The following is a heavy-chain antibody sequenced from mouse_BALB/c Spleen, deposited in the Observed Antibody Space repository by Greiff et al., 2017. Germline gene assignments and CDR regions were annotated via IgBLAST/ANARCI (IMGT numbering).Heavy chain of an antibody. CDR3: ARGYYYGSSYGYFDV. V-gene: IGHV1S81*02. Sequence: QVQLKQPGAELVKPGASVKLSCKASGYTFTSYYMYWVKQRPGQGLEWIGGINPSNGGTNFNEKFKSKATLTVDKSSSTAYMQLSSLTSEDTAVYYCARGYYYGSSYGYFDVWGAGTTVTVSS. J-gene: IGHJ1*01. CDR1: GYTFTSYY. D-gene: IGHD1-1*01. CDR2: INPSNGGT.